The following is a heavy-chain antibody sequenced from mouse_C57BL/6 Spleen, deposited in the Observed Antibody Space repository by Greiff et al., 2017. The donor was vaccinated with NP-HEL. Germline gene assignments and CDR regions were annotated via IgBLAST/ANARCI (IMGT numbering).Heavy chain of an antibody. CDR3: ARHEDEVYYGSSPAWFAY. Sequence: VKLMESGAELVKPGASVKLSCKASGYTFTEYTIHWVKQRSGQGLEWIGWFYPGSGSIKYNEKFKDKATLTADKSSSTVYMELSRLTSEDSAVYFCARHEDEVYYGSSPAWFAYWGQGTLVTVSA. CDR1: GYTFTEYT. J-gene: IGHJ3*01. CDR2: FYPGSGSI. V-gene: IGHV1-62-2*01. D-gene: IGHD1-1*01.